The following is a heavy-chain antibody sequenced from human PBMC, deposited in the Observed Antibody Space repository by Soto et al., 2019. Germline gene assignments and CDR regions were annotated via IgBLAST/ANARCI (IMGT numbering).Heavy chain of an antibody. Sequence: EVQLEESGGDLVQPGGSLRLSCAASGFTLSAYWMTWVRQAPGKGLEWVANINRDGSKKSYLDSVRGRFTISRDNVGNSLYLQMDSLRADETALYYCARDVSPGSSSLYLDAFDIWAQGTMVTVSS. CDR2: INRDGSKK. CDR1: GFTLSAYW. J-gene: IGHJ3*02. D-gene: IGHD6-13*01. CDR3: ARDVSPGSSSLYLDAFDI. V-gene: IGHV3-7*05.